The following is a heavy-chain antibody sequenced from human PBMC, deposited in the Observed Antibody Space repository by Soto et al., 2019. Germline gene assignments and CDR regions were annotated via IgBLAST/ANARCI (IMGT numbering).Heavy chain of an antibody. V-gene: IGHV3-33*01. CDR2: IWYDGNNK. J-gene: IGHJ6*02. CDR1: GFTFSIYG. Sequence: QVQLVESGGGVVQPGRSLRLSCAASGFTFSIYGMHWVRQAPGKGLEWAAVIWYDGNNKYYADSVKGRFTISRDNSKNTLYLQMNSLRAEDTAVYYCAREAPYYGMDVWGQGTTVTVSS. CDR3: AREAPYYGMDV.